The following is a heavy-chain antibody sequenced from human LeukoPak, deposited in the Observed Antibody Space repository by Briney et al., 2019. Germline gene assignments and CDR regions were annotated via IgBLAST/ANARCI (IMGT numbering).Heavy chain of an antibody. CDR2: FHPEDGET. Sequence: ASVKVSCKVSGYTVTELSMHWVRQSPGKGLEWMGGFHPEDGETIYAQKFQGRVTMTEDTSTDTAYMELSSLRSEDTAVYYCARAGNTAMVTAWCFDLWGRGTLVTVSS. D-gene: IGHD5-18*01. CDR3: ARAGNTAMVTAWCFDL. CDR1: GYTVTELS. V-gene: IGHV1-24*01. J-gene: IGHJ2*01.